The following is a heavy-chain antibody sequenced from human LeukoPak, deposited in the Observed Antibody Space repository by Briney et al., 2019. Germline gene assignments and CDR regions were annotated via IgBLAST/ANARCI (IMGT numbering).Heavy chain of an antibody. CDR2: ISSDGSST. Sequence: GGSLRLSCAASGFTFSLYWMYWVRQAPGKGLVWVSRISSDGSSTSYADSVKGRFTISRDNAKNTLYLQMNSLRAEDTAMYYCARRYCDSTSCFRTYRYFDLWGRGTLVTVSS. CDR1: GFTFSLYW. J-gene: IGHJ2*01. V-gene: IGHV3-74*01. CDR3: ARRYCDSTSCFRTYRYFDL. D-gene: IGHD2-2*01.